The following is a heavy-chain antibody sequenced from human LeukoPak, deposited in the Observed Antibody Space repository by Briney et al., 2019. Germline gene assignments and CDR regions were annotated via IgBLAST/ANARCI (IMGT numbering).Heavy chain of an antibody. V-gene: IGHV4-4*07. CDR3: VRTHCVGGSCDKFDP. CDR1: GVSISDYY. CDR2: FYASGTT. J-gene: IGHJ5*02. D-gene: IGHD2-15*01. Sequence: SETLSLTCTVSGVSISDYYWSWIRQPAGKGLEWIGRFYASGTTYYNPSLRSRVTLSIDTSKNQVSLKLSSVPAADTAIYYCVRTHCVGGSCDKFDPWGPGTLVTVSS.